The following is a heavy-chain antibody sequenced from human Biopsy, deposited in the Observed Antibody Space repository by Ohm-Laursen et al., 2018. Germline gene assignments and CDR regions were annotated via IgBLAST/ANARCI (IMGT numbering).Heavy chain of an antibody. V-gene: IGHV2-70*16. J-gene: IGHJ6*02. CDR3: ARIPILVVPAAIVYRHRRHLQGLDV. D-gene: IGHD2-2*02. CDR1: GFSLNTRGMS. CDR2: IDWDDTK. Sequence: TQTLTLTCTLSGFSLNTRGMSVTWIRQPPGKALEWLARIDWDDTKFYNGSLKTRLTISKDTSENHVVLTLSDVDPVDTATYYCARIPILVVPAAIVYRHRRHLQGLDVWGQGTTVIVSS.